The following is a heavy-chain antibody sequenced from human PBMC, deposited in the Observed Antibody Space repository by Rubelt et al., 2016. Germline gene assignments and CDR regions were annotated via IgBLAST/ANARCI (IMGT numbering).Heavy chain of an antibody. CDR3: AADFYGSGSYRGPDHYYYYYGMDV. CDR1: GFTFTSSA. V-gene: IGHV1-58*01. D-gene: IGHD3-10*01. Sequence: QMQLVQSGPEVKKPGTSVKVSCKASGFTFTSSAVQWVRQARGQRLEWIGWIVVGSGNTNYAQKFQERVTITREMSTSTAYMELSSLRSEDTAVYYCAADFYGSGSYRGPDHYYYYYGMDVWGQGTTVTVSS. J-gene: IGHJ6*02. CDR2: IVVGSGNT.